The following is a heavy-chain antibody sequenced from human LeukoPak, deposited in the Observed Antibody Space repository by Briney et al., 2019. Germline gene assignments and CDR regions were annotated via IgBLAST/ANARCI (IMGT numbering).Heavy chain of an antibody. Sequence: PSETLSLTCGVYGGSFSAYYWSWIRQLPGKGLEWIWEIDHSGSTNYNPSLKSRVTISVDTSKNQFSLKLSSVTAADTAVYYCARRGINYGSGRGYYYYMDVWGKGTTVTVSS. D-gene: IGHD3-10*01. CDR1: GGSFSAYY. CDR3: ARRGINYGSGRGYYYYMDV. CDR2: IDHSGST. V-gene: IGHV4-34*01. J-gene: IGHJ6*03.